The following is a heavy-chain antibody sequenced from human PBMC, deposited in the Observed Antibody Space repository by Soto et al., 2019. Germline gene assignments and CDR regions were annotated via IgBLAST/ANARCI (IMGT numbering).Heavy chain of an antibody. V-gene: IGHV3-21*01. D-gene: IGHD3-10*01. CDR1: GFTFSSYS. Sequence: GGSLRLSCAASGFTFSSYSMNWVRQAPGKGLEWVSSISSSSSYIYYADSVKGRFTISRDNAKSSLYLQMNSLRAEDTAVYYCARDSGIPMVRGVTNDYWGQGTLVTVSS. CDR3: ARDSGIPMVRGVTNDY. J-gene: IGHJ4*02. CDR2: ISSSSSYI.